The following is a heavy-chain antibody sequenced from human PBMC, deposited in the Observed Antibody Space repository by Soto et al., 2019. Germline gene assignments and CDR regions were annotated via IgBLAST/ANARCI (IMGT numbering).Heavy chain of an antibody. D-gene: IGHD2-21*01. J-gene: IGHJ4*02. CDR2: IYYSGST. CDR1: GGSISSYY. CDR3: ARVGVYCGGDCYLHYFDY. Sequence: QVQLQESGPGLVKPSETLSLTCTVSGGSISSYYWSWIRQPPGKGLEWIGYIYYSGSTNYNPSLKSRVTISVDTSTNQFSLKLSSVTAADTAVYYCARVGVYCGGDCYLHYFDYWGQGTLVTVSS. V-gene: IGHV4-59*01.